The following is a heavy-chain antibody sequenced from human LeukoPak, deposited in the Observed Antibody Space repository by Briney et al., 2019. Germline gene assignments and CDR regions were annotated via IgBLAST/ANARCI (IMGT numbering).Heavy chain of an antibody. CDR3: VRPDLWSGYSNFVY. V-gene: IGHV3-11*06. D-gene: IGHD3-3*01. J-gene: IGHJ4*02. CDR2: ISSSSSYT. CDR1: GFTLSDSY. Sequence: GGSLRLSCLASGFTLSDSYMSWIRQAPGKGLEYISYISSSSSYTNYADSVQGRFTISRDNAKNSLFLEMNGLRVEDTAVYYCVRPDLWSGYSNFVYWGQGTLVTVS.